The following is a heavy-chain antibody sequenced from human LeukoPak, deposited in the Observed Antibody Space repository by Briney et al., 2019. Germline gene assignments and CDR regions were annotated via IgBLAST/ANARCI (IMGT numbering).Heavy chain of an antibody. V-gene: IGHV3-23*01. Sequence: GGSLRLSCAASGFTFSRYWMTWVRQAPGKGLEWVSAISGSGDSTYYTDSVKGRFTISRDNSKNTLYLQMNSLRAEDTAVYYCAKAPSGSRWYNWFDPWGQGTLVTVSS. D-gene: IGHD1-26*01. CDR3: AKAPSGSRWYNWFDP. CDR1: GFTFSRYW. CDR2: ISGSGDST. J-gene: IGHJ5*02.